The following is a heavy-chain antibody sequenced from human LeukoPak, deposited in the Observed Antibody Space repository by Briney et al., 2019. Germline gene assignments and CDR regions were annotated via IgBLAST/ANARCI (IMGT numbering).Heavy chain of an antibody. Sequence: GGSLRFSCAAAGFTFTSYAMSWVRQAPGKGLEWVSAIVGSGASTYYADSVKGRFTISRDNSKNTLHLQMNSLRAEDTAIYHCAKVRVVGEYNWFFDLWGRGTLVTVSS. CDR2: IVGSGAST. D-gene: IGHD4-17*01. CDR3: AKVRVVGEYNWFFDL. J-gene: IGHJ2*01. V-gene: IGHV3-23*01. CDR1: GFTFTSYA.